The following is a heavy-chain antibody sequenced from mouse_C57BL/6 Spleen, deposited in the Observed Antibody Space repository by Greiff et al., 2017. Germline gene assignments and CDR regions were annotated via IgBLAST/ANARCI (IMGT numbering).Heavy chain of an antibody. J-gene: IGHJ3*01. CDR1: GFTFSSYA. D-gene: IGHD2-4*01. CDR2: ISDGGSYT. Sequence: EVKVVESGGGIVKPGGSLKLSCAASGFTFSSYAMSWVRQTPEKRLEWVATISDGGSYTYYPDNVKGRFTISRDNAKNNLYLQMSHLKSEDTAMYYGERENDDYDSWFAYWGQGTLVTVSA. V-gene: IGHV5-4*01. CDR3: ERENDDYDSWFAY.